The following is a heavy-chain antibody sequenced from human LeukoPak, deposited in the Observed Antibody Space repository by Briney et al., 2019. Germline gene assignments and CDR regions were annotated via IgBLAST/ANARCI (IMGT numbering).Heavy chain of an antibody. CDR2: IYYSGST. J-gene: IGHJ4*02. D-gene: IGHD6-13*01. V-gene: IGHV4-59*01. CDR1: GGSISSYY. Sequence: SETLSLTCTVSGGSISSYYWSWIRQPPGKRLEWIGYIYYSGSTNYNPSLKSRVTISVDTSKNQFSLKLSSVTAADTAVYYCARGTYTGYSSSWYQVPQPLFDCWGEGTLVTV. CDR3: ARGTYTGYSSSWYQVPQPLFDC.